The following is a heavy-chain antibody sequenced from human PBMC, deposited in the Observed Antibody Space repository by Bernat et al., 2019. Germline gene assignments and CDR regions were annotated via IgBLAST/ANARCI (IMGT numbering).Heavy chain of an antibody. D-gene: IGHD6-13*01. J-gene: IGHJ5*02. Sequence: QLQLQESGPGLVKPSETLSLTCTVSGGSISSSSYYWGWIRQPPGKGLEWIGSIYYSGSTYYNPSLKSRVTISVDTSKNQFSLKLSFVTAADTAVYYCASHRGIAEAGPAPWVDPWGQGTMVTVSS. CDR1: GGSISSSSYY. CDR3: ASHRGIAEAGPAPWVDP. CDR2: IYYSGST. V-gene: IGHV4-39*01.